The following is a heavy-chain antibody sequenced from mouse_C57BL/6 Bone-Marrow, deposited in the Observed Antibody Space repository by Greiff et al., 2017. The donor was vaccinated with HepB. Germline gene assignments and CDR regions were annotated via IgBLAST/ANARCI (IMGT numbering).Heavy chain of an antibody. Sequence: QVQLQQSGAELARPGASVKLSCKASGYTFTSYGISWVKQRTGQGLEWIGEIYPRSGNTYYNEKFKGKATLTADKSSSTAYMELRSLTSEDSAVYFCARSGLITTVVAKDWYFDVWGTGTTVTVSS. D-gene: IGHD1-1*01. J-gene: IGHJ1*03. CDR3: ARSGLITTVVAKDWYFDV. V-gene: IGHV1-81*01. CDR2: IYPRSGNT. CDR1: GYTFTSYG.